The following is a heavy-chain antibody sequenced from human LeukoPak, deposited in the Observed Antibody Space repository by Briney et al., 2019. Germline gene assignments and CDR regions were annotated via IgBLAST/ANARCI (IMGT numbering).Heavy chain of an antibody. Sequence: GGSLRLSCAASGFTFSSYGMHWVRQAPGKGLEWVAFIRYDGSNKYYADSVKGRFTISRDNSKDTLYLQMNSLRAEDTAVNYCAKDEYYYGSGSYYSYFDYWGQGTLVTVSS. CDR3: AKDEYYYGSGSYYSYFDY. CDR2: IRYDGSNK. D-gene: IGHD3-10*01. J-gene: IGHJ4*02. CDR1: GFTFSSYG. V-gene: IGHV3-30*02.